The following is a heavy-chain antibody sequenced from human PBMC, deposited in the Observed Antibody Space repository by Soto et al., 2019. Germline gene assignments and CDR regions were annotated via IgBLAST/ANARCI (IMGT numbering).Heavy chain of an antibody. D-gene: IGHD3-3*01. CDR3: ARGLGNGVTIFGVVITNWFDP. CDR2: INHSGST. Sequence: SETLSLTCAVYGGSFSGYYWSWIRQPPGKGLEWIGEINHSGSTNYNPSLKSRVTISVDTSKNQFSLKLSSVTAADTAVYYCARGLGNGVTIFGVVITNWFDPWGQGTLVTVSS. CDR1: GGSFSGYY. J-gene: IGHJ5*02. V-gene: IGHV4-34*01.